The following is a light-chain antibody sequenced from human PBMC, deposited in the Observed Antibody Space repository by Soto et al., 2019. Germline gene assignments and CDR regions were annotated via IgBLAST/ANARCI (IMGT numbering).Light chain of an antibody. CDR3: AAWDDSVTGPV. CDR1: SSNIGTNF. V-gene: IGLV1-44*01. J-gene: IGLJ7*01. Sequence: QSVLTRPPSASGTRGQRVIISCSGSSSNIGTNFVNWYQQLPGTAPKLLLYNDNQRPSGVPDRFSGSRSGTSASLAISGLQSEDGADYYCAAWDDSVTGPVFGGGTQLTVL. CDR2: NDN.